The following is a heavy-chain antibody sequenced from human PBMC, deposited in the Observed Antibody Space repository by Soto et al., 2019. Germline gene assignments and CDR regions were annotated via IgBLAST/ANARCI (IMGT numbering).Heavy chain of an antibody. CDR2: IYYSGST. CDR1: GGSISSSNYY. CDR3: ATQEVGGSYVYTFDP. V-gene: IGHV4-39*01. Sequence: SSETLSLTCTVSGGSISSSNYYWGWIRQPPGKGLEWIGSIYYSGSTYYSPSLKSRVTISVDTSKNQFSLKLSSVTAADTAVYYCATQEVGGSYVYTFDPWGQGTLVTVSS. D-gene: IGHD1-26*01. J-gene: IGHJ5*02.